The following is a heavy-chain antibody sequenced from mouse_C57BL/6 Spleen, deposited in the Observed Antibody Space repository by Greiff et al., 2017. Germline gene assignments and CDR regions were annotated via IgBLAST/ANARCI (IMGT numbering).Heavy chain of an antibody. V-gene: IGHV5-4*03. D-gene: IGHD3-3*01. CDR1: GFTFSSYA. Sequence: EVKVVESGGGLVKPGGSLKLSCAASGFTFSSYAMSWVRQTPEKRLEWVATISDGGSYTYYPDNVKGRFTISRDNAKNNLYLQMSHLKSEDTAMYYCARGGLEAYWGQGTLVTVSA. J-gene: IGHJ3*01. CDR3: ARGGLEAY. CDR2: ISDGGSYT.